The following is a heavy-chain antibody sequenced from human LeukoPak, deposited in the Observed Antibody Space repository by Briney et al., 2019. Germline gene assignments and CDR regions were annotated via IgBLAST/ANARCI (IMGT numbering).Heavy chain of an antibody. Sequence: PSETLSLTCAVYGGSFSSYYWSWIRQPAGKGLEWIGRIYTSGSTNYNPSLKSRVTMSVDTSKNQFSLKLSSVTAADTAVYYGARGLGGTTLYYYYYYMDVWGKGTTVTISS. V-gene: IGHV4-59*10. CDR2: IYTSGST. D-gene: IGHD1-7*01. J-gene: IGHJ6*03. CDR3: ARGLGGTTLYYYYYYMDV. CDR1: GGSFSSYY.